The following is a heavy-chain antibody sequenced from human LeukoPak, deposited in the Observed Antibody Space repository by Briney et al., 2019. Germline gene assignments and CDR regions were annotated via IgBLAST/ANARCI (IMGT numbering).Heavy chain of an antibody. CDR3: ARAKTYSGSYNDAFDI. Sequence: PGGSLRLSCAASGFTFSSYWMSWVRQAPGKGLEWVANIKQDGSEKYYVDSVKGRFTISRDNAKNSLYLQMNSLRAEDTAVYYCARAKTYSGSYNDAFDIWGQGTMVTVSS. CDR1: GFTFSSYW. J-gene: IGHJ3*02. D-gene: IGHD1-26*01. V-gene: IGHV3-7*01. CDR2: IKQDGSEK.